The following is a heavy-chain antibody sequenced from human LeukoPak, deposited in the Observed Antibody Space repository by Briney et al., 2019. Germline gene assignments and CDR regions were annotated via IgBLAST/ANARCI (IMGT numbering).Heavy chain of an antibody. CDR2: IYYSGST. D-gene: IGHD3-22*01. Sequence: PSETLSLTCTVSGGSISSYYWSWIRQPPGKGLEWIGYIYYSGSTNYNPSLKSRVTISVDTSKNQFSLKLSSVTAADTAVYYCARGKDSSFDYWGQGTLVTVPS. CDR1: GGSISSYY. J-gene: IGHJ4*02. V-gene: IGHV4-59*01. CDR3: ARGKDSSFDY.